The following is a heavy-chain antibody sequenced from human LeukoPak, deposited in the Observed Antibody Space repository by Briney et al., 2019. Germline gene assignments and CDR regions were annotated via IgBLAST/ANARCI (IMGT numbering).Heavy chain of an antibody. CDR2: IKQDGSEK. Sequence: PGGSLRLSCAASGFTFSSYWMSWVRQAPGKGLEWVANIKQDGSEKYYVDSVKGRSTISRDNAKNTLYLQMNSLRAEDTAVYYCAKDRITMVRGVITHWGQGTLVTVSS. J-gene: IGHJ4*02. D-gene: IGHD3-10*01. V-gene: IGHV3-7*01. CDR1: GFTFSSYW. CDR3: AKDRITMVRGVITH.